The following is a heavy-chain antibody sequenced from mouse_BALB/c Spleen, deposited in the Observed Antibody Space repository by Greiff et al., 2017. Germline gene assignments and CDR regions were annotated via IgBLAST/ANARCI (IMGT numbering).Heavy chain of an antibody. D-gene: IGHD1-2*01. CDR3: TRSRTTALMDY. V-gene: IGHV1-69*02. CDR2: IYPSDSYT. CDR1: GYTFTSYW. J-gene: IGHJ4*01. Sequence: QVQLQQSGAELVRPGASVKLSCKASGYTFTSYWINWVKQRPGQGLEWIGNIYPSDSYTNYNQKFKDKATLTVDKSSSTAYMQLSSPTSEDSAVYYCTRSRTTALMDYWGQGTSVTVSS.